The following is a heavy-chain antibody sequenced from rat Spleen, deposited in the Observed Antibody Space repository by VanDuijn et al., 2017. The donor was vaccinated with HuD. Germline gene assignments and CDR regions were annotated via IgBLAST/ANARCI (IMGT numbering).Heavy chain of an antibody. CDR2: ITYDGRST. CDR3: ATRQGF. Sequence: EVQLVESGGGLVRPGRSLKVSCAASGITFSDYAMAWVRQAPTKGLEWVATITYDGRSTYYRDSVKDRFTISRDNAKSTLYLQMDSLRSEDTATYYCATRQGFWGQGVMVTVSS. J-gene: IGHJ2*01. D-gene: IGHD4-4*01. CDR1: GITFSDYA. V-gene: IGHV5-17*01.